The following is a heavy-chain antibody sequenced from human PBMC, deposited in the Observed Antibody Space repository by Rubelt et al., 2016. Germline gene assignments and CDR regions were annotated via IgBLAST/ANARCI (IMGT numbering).Heavy chain of an antibody. J-gene: IGHJ4*02. V-gene: IGHV3-21*01. CDR2: ISSSSSYI. CDR1: GFTFSSYA. Sequence: EVHLEESGGGLVQPGGSLRLSCAASGFTFSSYAMSWVRQAPGKGLEWVSSISSSSSYIYYADSFKGRFTISRDNAENALYLQMNSLRAEDTAVYYCARDLLNYDFSAYWGQGTLVTVSS. CDR3: ARDLLNYDFSAY. D-gene: IGHD3-3*01.